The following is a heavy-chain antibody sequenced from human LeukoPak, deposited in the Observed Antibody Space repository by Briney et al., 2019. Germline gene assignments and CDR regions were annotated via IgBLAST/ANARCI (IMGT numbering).Heavy chain of an antibody. CDR3: VRVALRYFDWLSPRPWFDP. CDR1: GGSISSSNW. CDR2: IYHSGST. D-gene: IGHD3-9*01. Sequence: PSGTLSLTCAVSGGSISSSNWWSWVRQPPGKGLEWIGEIYHSGSTNYNPSLKSRVTISVDTSKNQFSLKLSSVTAADTAVYYCVRVALRYFDWLSPRPWFDPWGQGTLVTVSS. J-gene: IGHJ5*02. V-gene: IGHV4-4*02.